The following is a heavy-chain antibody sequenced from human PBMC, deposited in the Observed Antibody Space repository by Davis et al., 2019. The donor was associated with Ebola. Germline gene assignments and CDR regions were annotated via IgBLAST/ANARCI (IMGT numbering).Heavy chain of an antibody. CDR2: INHRGNT. CDR1: GGSFSGYY. Sequence: SETLSLTCTFDGGSFSGYYCNWIRQPPGKGLEWIGEINHRGNTNYNPSLKSRLTISVDSSKNQFSLILSSVTAADTAVYYCARGRAARRGYFQHWGQGTLVTVPS. CDR3: ARGRAARRGYFQH. V-gene: IGHV4-34*01. J-gene: IGHJ1*01. D-gene: IGHD6-6*01.